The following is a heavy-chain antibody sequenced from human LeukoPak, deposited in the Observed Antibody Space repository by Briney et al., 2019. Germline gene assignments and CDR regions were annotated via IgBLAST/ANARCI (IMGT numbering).Heavy chain of an antibody. CDR3: ARDDYYDYYMDV. CDR2: IYHSGST. CDR1: GYSISSGYY. Sequence: PSETLSLTCTVSGYSISSGYYWCWIQQPPGKVLEWIGIIYHSGSTYYNPSLKSRVTISVDTSKNQFSLQLSSVTAADTAVYYCARDDYYDYYMDVWGKGTTVTVSS. J-gene: IGHJ6*03. V-gene: IGHV4-38-2*02.